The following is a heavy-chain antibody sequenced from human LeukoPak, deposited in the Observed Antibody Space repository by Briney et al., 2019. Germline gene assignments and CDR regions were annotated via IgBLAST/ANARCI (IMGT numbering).Heavy chain of an antibody. CDR1: GFTFSSYE. Sequence: GGSLRLSCAASGFTFSSYEMNWVRQAPGKGLEWVSSISSSSSYIYYADSVKGRFTISRDNAKNSLYLQMNSLRAEDTAVYYCARDSPFIAAAGTEGFDYWGQGTLVTVSS. J-gene: IGHJ4*02. CDR3: ARDSPFIAAAGTEGFDY. CDR2: ISSSSSYI. D-gene: IGHD6-13*01. V-gene: IGHV3-21*01.